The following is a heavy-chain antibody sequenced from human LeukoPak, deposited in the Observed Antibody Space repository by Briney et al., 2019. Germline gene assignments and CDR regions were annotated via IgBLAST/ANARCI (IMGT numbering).Heavy chain of an antibody. J-gene: IGHJ4*02. Sequence: GGSLRLSCAASGFTFSSYAMSWVRQAPGKGLEWVSAISGSGGSTDYADSVKGRFTISRDNSKNMLYLQMNSLRAEDTAVYYCAKTNLWFGELLSAFDYWGQGTLVTVSS. CDR3: AKTNLWFGELLSAFDY. V-gene: IGHV3-23*01. D-gene: IGHD3-10*01. CDR2: ISGSGGST. CDR1: GFTFSSYA.